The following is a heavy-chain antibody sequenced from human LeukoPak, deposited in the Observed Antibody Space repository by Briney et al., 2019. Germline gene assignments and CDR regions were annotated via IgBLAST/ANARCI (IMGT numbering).Heavy chain of an antibody. D-gene: IGHD3-22*01. J-gene: IGHJ6*03. Sequence: SETLSLTCTVSGGSISSYYWSWIRQPAGKGLEWIGRIYTSGSTNYNPSLKSRVTMSVDTSKNQFSLKLSSVTAADTAVYYCARDLPSPDSSGYYYGYYYYYYMDVWGKGTTVTVSS. V-gene: IGHV4-4*07. CDR3: ARDLPSPDSSGYYYGYYYYYYMDV. CDR2: IYTSGST. CDR1: GGSISSYY.